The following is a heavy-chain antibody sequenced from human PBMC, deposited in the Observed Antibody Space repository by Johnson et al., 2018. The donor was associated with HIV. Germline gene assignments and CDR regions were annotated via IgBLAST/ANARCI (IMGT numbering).Heavy chain of an antibody. Sequence: QVQLVESGGGVVQPGRSLRLSCAASGFTFSQFAMHWVRQAPGKGLEWVAIISYDGSNKYYADSVKGRFTISRDSSKDTLYLQMNSLRAEDTAVYYCATELSLLRDAFDIWGQGTMVTVSS. CDR2: ISYDGSNK. J-gene: IGHJ3*02. V-gene: IGHV3-30*14. CDR1: GFTFSQFA. D-gene: IGHD3-16*02. CDR3: ATELSLLRDAFDI.